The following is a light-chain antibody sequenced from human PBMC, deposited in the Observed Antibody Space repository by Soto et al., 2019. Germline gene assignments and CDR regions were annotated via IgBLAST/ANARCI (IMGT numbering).Light chain of an antibody. J-gene: IGLJ2*01. CDR3: SSYAGSNNLI. CDR2: RVS. Sequence: QSVRTQPPSASGSLRQSVTISCSGTSSDVGGYDYVSWYQQHPGKAPKLMIYRVSQRPSGVPDRFSASKSGNTASLTVSGLQAEDEADYYCSSYAGSNNLIFGGGTKLTVL. CDR1: SSDVGGYDY. V-gene: IGLV2-8*01.